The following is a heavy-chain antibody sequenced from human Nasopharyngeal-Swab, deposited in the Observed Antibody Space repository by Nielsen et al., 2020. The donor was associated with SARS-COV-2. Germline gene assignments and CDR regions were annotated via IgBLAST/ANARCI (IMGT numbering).Heavy chain of an antibody. J-gene: IGHJ3*02. Sequence: WIPQPPGKGLEWVSYISSSSSTIYYADSVKGRFTISRDNAKNSLYLQMNSLRAEDTAVYYCARVNLYYYDSSGYYSEAFDIWGQGTMVTVSS. CDR3: ARVNLYYYDSSGYYSEAFDI. CDR2: ISSSSSTI. D-gene: IGHD3-22*01. V-gene: IGHV3-48*04.